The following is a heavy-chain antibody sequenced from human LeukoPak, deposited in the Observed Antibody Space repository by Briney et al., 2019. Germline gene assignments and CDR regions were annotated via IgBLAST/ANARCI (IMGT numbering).Heavy chain of an antibody. CDR3: ARDLSSSFDY. J-gene: IGHJ4*02. V-gene: IGHV3-53*01. D-gene: IGHD3-16*01. CDR2: IYRGGDT. Sequence: PEGSLRLSCAVSGFTVSNNYMNWVRQAPGKGLEWVSVIYRGGDTYYVDSVKGRFTISRDNSKNTLYLQMNSLRAEDTAVYYCARDLSSSFDYWGRGTLVTVSS. CDR1: GFTVSNNY.